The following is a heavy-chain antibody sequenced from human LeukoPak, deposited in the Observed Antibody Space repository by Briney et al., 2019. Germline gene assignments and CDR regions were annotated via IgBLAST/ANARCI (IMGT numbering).Heavy chain of an antibody. Sequence: GGSLRLSCAASGFTFSNFLMTWVRQAPGKGPEWVSAISGSGGDTYYADSVKGRFTISRDNSKNTLYLQMNSLRAEDTAVYYCVKKGATTGDFDYWGQGTLVTVSS. D-gene: IGHD1-26*01. CDR3: VKKGATTGDFDY. CDR1: GFTFSNFL. V-gene: IGHV3-23*01. CDR2: ISGSGGDT. J-gene: IGHJ4*02.